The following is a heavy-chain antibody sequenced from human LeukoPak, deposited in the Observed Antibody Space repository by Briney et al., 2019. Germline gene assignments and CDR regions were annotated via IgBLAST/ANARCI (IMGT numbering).Heavy chain of an antibody. Sequence: PSETLSLTCTVSGGSISDYYWSWIRQPPGKGLEWIGYIYYSGSTNYNPSLKSRVTISVDTSKNQFSLNLSSVTAADTAVYYCARSGTDFWSGYANWFDPWGQGTLVTVSS. J-gene: IGHJ5*02. D-gene: IGHD3-3*01. V-gene: IGHV4-59*01. CDR3: ARSGTDFWSGYANWFDP. CDR2: IYYSGST. CDR1: GGSISDYY.